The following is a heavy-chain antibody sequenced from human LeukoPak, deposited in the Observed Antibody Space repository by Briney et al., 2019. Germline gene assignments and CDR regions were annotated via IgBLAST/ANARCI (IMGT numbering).Heavy chain of an antibody. Sequence: SETLSLTCAVYGGSFSGYYWSGIRQPPGKGLEWIGEINHSGSTNYNPSLKSRVTISVDTSKNQFSLKLSSVTAADTAVYYCARGSGYSYVDASDIWGQGTMVTVSS. V-gene: IGHV4-34*01. CDR2: INHSGST. J-gene: IGHJ3*02. D-gene: IGHD5-18*01. CDR3: ARGSGYSYVDASDI. CDR1: GGSFSGYY.